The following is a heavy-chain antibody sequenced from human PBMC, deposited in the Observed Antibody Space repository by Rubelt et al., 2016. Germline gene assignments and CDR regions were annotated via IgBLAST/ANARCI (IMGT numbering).Heavy chain of an antibody. D-gene: IGHD3-22*01. CDR3: ARGGTMMPRGDYFDY. Sequence: EWVSVIYSGGSTYYADSVKGRFTISRDNSKNTLYLQMNSLRAEDTAVYYCARGGTMMPRGDYFDYWGQGTLVTVSS. CDR2: IYSGGST. V-gene: IGHV3-66*01. J-gene: IGHJ4*02.